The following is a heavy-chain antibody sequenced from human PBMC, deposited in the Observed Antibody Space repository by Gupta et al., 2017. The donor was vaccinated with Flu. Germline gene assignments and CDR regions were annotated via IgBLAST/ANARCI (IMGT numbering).Heavy chain of an antibody. Sequence: QLQLQGSGPGLVKPAETLSLSCTVSGGSISTDNYHWALVRQPPGKGLEWIGTIYDSGTTYYNPSLRSRATMSLDTSRNQFSLKVRSVTAADTAVYYCAGGVGYAAFDFWGQGSLVSVSS. CDR3: AGGVGYAAFDF. V-gene: IGHV4-39*01. CDR1: GGSISTDNYH. CDR2: IYDSGTT. J-gene: IGHJ4*02. D-gene: IGHD2-2*01.